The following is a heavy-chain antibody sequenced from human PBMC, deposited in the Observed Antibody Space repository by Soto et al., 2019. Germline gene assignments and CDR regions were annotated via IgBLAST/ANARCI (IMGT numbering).Heavy chain of an antibody. V-gene: IGHV1-46*01. Sequence: SVKVSCKASGYTFTSYYMHWVRQAPGQGLEWMGIINPSGGSTSYAQKFQGRVTMTRDTSTSTVYMELSSLRSEDTAVYYCARDIVVVPATPDGMDVWGQGTTVTVSS. CDR2: INPSGGST. J-gene: IGHJ6*02. D-gene: IGHD2-2*01. CDR1: GYTFTSYY. CDR3: ARDIVVVPATPDGMDV.